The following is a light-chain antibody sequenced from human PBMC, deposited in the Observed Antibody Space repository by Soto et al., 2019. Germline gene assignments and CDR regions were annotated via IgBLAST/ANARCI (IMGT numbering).Light chain of an antibody. J-gene: IGKJ2*01. CDR1: QSISTW. V-gene: IGKV1-5*01. Sequence: DIQMTQSPSTLSASVGDRVTITCRASQSISTWLAWYQQKPGKAPNLLTYDASTLESGVPSRFSGSGSGTEFTLSISSLQPDDVGTYYCQQYSTYPNTLGQGTKLEIK. CDR3: QQYSTYPNT. CDR2: DAS.